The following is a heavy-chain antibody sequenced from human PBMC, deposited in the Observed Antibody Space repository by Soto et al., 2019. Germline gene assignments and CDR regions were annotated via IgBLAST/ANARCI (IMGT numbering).Heavy chain of an antibody. CDR2: VRSKDFSYAT. J-gene: IGHJ4*02. CDR1: GLIFSDSA. Sequence: PGGSLRLSCAASGLIFSDSAIHWVRQTSGKGLEWAGRVRSKDFSYATANTASVTARFTIFRDDSRNTAYLQMNRLKTEDTALYYCATRRSAPGTPYYFNYWGQGT. V-gene: IGHV3-73*01. CDR3: ATRRSAPGTPYYFNY. D-gene: IGHD1-1*01.